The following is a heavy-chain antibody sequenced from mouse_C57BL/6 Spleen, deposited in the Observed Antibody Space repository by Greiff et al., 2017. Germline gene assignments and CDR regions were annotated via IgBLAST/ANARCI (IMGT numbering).Heavy chain of an antibody. CDR3: ARDRYYGSSYPFAY. CDR2: ISYDGSN. Sequence: EVQLVESGPGLVKPSQSLSLTCSVTGYSITSGYYWNWIRQFPGNKLEWMGYISYDGSNNYNPSLKNRISITRDTSKNQFFLKLNSVTTEDTATYYCARDRYYGSSYPFAYWGQGTLVTVSA. D-gene: IGHD1-1*01. V-gene: IGHV3-6*01. CDR1: GYSITSGYY. J-gene: IGHJ3*01.